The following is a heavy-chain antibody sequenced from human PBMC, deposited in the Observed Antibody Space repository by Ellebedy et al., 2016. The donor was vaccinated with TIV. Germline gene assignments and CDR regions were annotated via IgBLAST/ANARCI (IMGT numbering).Heavy chain of an antibody. CDR1: GGTFSAHA. D-gene: IGHD6-13*01. J-gene: IGHJ4*02. V-gene: IGHV1-69*13. CDR3: ARVGFYSNSWQYHFDD. Sequence: ASVKVSCKTPGGTFSAHAISWVRQAPGQGLEWMGGIIPIFGTAKYAQKFQGRVTITADESTSTGYMELSSLTSEDTAVYFCARVGFYSNSWQYHFDDWGQGTLVTVSS. CDR2: IIPIFGTA.